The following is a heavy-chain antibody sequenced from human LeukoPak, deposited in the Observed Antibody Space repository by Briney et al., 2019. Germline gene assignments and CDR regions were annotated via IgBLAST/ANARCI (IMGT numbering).Heavy chain of an antibody. CDR2: IWYDGSNK. CDR3: ARPYDSSGYYYFDY. V-gene: IGHV3-33*01. CDR1: GFTFSSYG. J-gene: IGHJ4*02. Sequence: PGGSLRLSCAASGFTFSSYGMHWVRQAPGKGLEWVAVIWYDGSNKYYADSVKGRFTISRDNSKNTLYLQMNSLRAEDTAVYYCARPYDSSGYYYFDYWGKGTLVTVSS. D-gene: IGHD3-22*01.